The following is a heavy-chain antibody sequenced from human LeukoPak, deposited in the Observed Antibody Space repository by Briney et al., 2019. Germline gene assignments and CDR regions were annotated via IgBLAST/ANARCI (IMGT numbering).Heavy chain of an antibody. Sequence: GGSLRLSCAASGFTFSSYAMHWVRQAPGKGLEWVAVISYDGSSKYYADSVKGRFTISRDNSKNTLYLQMNSLRAEDTAVYYCASTKVPYWGQGTLVTVSS. CDR1: GFTFSSYA. D-gene: IGHD3-10*01. J-gene: IGHJ4*02. V-gene: IGHV3-30*04. CDR2: ISYDGSSK. CDR3: ASTKVPY.